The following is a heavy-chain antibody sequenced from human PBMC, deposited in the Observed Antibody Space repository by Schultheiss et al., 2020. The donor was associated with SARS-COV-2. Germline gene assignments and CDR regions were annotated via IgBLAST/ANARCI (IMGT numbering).Heavy chain of an antibody. V-gene: IGHV3-15*01. CDR1: GFTFSSYA. Sequence: GGSLRLSCAASGFTFSSYAMSWVRQAPGKGLEWVGRIKSKTDGGTTDYAAPVKGRFTISRDDSKNTLYLQMNSLKTEDTAVYYCTTDYSPALWYFDLWGRGTLVTVSS. CDR3: TTDYSPALWYFDL. CDR2: IKSKTDGGTT. J-gene: IGHJ2*01. D-gene: IGHD2-2*01.